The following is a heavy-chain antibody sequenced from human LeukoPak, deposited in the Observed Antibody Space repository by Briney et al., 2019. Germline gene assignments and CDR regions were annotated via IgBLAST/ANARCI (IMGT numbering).Heavy chain of an antibody. J-gene: IGHJ6*02. CDR1: GLTARSNS. D-gene: IGHD6-19*01. Sequence: GGSLTLSCAPSGLTARSNSISWVRQAPGKGLEGVSFIYSDDSTKYADFVKGRFTISRDSSKTTVDLQINSLRAEHTAVYYCARDGGSGTPVAGTRTNYYGMDVWGHGTTVTVSS. CDR2: IYSDDST. CDR3: ARDGGSGTPVAGTRTNYYGMDV. V-gene: IGHV3-53*05.